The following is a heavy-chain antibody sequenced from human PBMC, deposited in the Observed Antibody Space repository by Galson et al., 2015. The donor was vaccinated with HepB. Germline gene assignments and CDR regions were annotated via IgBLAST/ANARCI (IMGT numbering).Heavy chain of an antibody. D-gene: IGHD3-16*02. CDR2: ISSTSRTI. V-gene: IGHV3-48*02. CDR1: GFTFTSHS. Sequence: SLRLSCAASGFTFTSHSLNWVRQAPGRGLEWISYISSTSRTIHYADSVKGRFTVSRDNVKDFMFLEMSNLRDDETAVYYCTRDPYDYVWGSYRVALLGDVWGQGTTVIVSS. CDR3: TRDPYDYVWGSYRVALLGDV. J-gene: IGHJ6*02.